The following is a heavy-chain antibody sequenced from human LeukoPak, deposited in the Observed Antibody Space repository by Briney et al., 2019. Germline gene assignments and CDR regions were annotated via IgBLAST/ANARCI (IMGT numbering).Heavy chain of an antibody. D-gene: IGHD5-24*01. J-gene: IGHJ3*02. V-gene: IGHV4-4*07. Sequence: SETLSLTCTVSGDSISSNYWSWTRQPAGKGLEWIGRIHTSGSTNYNPSLKSRVTMSVDTSKNQFSLKLSSVTAADTAVYYCAREDTMATGAFDIWGQGTMVTVSS. CDR1: GDSISSNY. CDR3: AREDTMATGAFDI. CDR2: IHTSGST.